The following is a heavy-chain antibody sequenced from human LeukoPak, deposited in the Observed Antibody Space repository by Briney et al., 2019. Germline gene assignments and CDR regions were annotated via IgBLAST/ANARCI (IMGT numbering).Heavy chain of an antibody. D-gene: IGHD4-17*01. J-gene: IGHJ4*02. CDR1: RFTFSSYA. V-gene: IGHV3-23*01. Sequence: QPGGSLRLSCAASRFTFSSYAMSWVRQAPGKGLEWVSAISGSGGSTYYADSVKGRFTISRDNSKNTLYLQMNSLRAEDTAVYYCAKDSGDYVGSFDYWGQGTLVTVSS. CDR2: ISGSGGST. CDR3: AKDSGDYVGSFDY.